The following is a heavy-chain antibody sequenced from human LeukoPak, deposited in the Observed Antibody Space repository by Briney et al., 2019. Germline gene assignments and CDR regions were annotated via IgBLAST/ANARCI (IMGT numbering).Heavy chain of an antibody. J-gene: IGHJ4*02. D-gene: IGHD6-6*01. CDR3: ARRGKSIAARPTGFDY. V-gene: IGHV1-46*01. CDR2: INPSGGST. Sequence: GASVKVSCKASGYTFTSYYMHWVRQAPGQGLDWMGIINPSGGSTSYAQKFQGRVTMTRDMSTSTVYMELSSLRSEDTAVYYCARRGKSIAARPTGFDYWGQGTLVTVSS. CDR1: GYTFTSYY.